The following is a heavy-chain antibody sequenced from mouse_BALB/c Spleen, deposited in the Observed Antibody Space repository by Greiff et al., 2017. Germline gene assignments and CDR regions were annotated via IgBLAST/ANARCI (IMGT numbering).Heavy chain of an antibody. Sequence: QVQLQQSGAELARPGASVKLSCKASGYTFTSYWMQWVKQRPGQGLEWIGAIYPGDGDTRYTQKFKGKATLTADKSSSTAYMQLSSLASEDSAVYYCARGGDGNGYFDVWGAGTTVTVSS. V-gene: IGHV1-87*01. J-gene: IGHJ1*01. CDR2: IYPGDGDT. D-gene: IGHD2-1*01. CDR3: ARGGDGNGYFDV. CDR1: GYTFTSYW.